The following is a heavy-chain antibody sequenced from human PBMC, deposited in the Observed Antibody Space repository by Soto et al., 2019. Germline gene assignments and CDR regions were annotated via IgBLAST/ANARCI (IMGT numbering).Heavy chain of an antibody. D-gene: IGHD3-3*01. CDR1: GFTFSSYA. CDR3: AKDLGAIFGVVIMPGAFDI. V-gene: IGHV3-23*01. CDR2: ISGSGGST. J-gene: IGHJ3*02. Sequence: EVQLLESGGGLVQPGGSLRLSCAASGFTFSSYAMSWVRQAPGKGLEWVSAISGSGGSTYYADSVKGRFTISRDNSKNPLYLQMNSLRAEDTAVYYCAKDLGAIFGVVIMPGAFDIWGQGTMVTVSS.